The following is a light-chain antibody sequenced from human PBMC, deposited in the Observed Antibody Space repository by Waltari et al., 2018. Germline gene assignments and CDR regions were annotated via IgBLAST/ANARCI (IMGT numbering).Light chain of an antibody. CDR3: QHYVSLPAT. Sequence: IVLTQSPGTLSMSPGEGVTLSCRASQSLNRALAWYQQKPGQAPRLLIYNVFNRATDIPDRFSGSGSGTEFSLTISRLEPEDFAVYYCQHYVSLPATFGQGTRVEIK. CDR2: NVF. V-gene: IGKV3-20*01. CDR1: QSLNRA. J-gene: IGKJ1*01.